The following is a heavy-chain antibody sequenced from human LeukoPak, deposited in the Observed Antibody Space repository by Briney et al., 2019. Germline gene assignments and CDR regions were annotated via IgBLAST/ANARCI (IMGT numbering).Heavy chain of an antibody. Sequence: GGSPRLSCAASGFTVSSNYMSWVRQAPGKGLEWVSVIYSGGSTYYADSVKGRFTISRDNSKNTLYLQMNSLRAEDTAVYYCARDLRGCSSTSCTTWGQGTLVTVSS. CDR1: GFTVSSNY. CDR2: IYSGGST. V-gene: IGHV3-66*01. D-gene: IGHD2-2*01. J-gene: IGHJ5*02. CDR3: ARDLRGCSSTSCTT.